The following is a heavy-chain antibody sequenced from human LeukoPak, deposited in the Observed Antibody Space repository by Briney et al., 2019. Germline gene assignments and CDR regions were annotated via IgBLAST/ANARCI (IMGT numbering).Heavy chain of an antibody. J-gene: IGHJ4*02. CDR1: GYTVTSHY. D-gene: IGHD3-3*01. V-gene: IGHV1-46*01. Sequence: GASVKVSCKASGYTVTSHYMHWVRQAPGQGLEWMGIINPSGGSTSYAQKFQGRVTMTRDTSTSTVYMELSSLRSEDTAVYYCARDDFWSVVDYWGQGSLVTVSS. CDR2: INPSGGST. CDR3: ARDDFWSVVDY.